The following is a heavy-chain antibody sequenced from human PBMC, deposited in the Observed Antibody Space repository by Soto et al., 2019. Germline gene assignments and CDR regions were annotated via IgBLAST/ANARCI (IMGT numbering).Heavy chain of an antibody. CDR1: GGSISSSNW. CDR3: ARVTADFWSGYSGNWFDP. J-gene: IGHJ5*02. V-gene: IGHV4-4*02. Sequence: PSETLSLTCAVSGGSISSSNWWSCVRQPPGKGLEWIGEIYHSGSTNYNPSLKSRVTISVDKSKNQFSLKLSSVTAADTAVYYCARVTADFWSGYSGNWFDPWGQGTLVTVSS. CDR2: IYHSGST. D-gene: IGHD3-3*01.